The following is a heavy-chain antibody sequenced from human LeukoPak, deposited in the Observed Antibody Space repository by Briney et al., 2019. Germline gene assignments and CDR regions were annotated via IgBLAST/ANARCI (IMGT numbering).Heavy chain of an antibody. CDR3: ARGSTPIVVVTAIVYFDY. CDR1: GYTXTGYY. Sequence: ASVKVSCKASGYTXTGYYMHWVRQAPGQGLEWMGWINPNSGGTNYAQKFQGRVTMTRDTSISTAYMELSRLRSDDTAVYYCARGSTPIVVVTAIVYFDYWGQGTLVTVSS. D-gene: IGHD2-21*02. CDR2: INPNSGGT. V-gene: IGHV1-2*02. J-gene: IGHJ4*02.